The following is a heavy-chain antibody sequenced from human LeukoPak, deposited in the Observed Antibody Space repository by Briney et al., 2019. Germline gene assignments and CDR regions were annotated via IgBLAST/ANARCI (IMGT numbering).Heavy chain of an antibody. D-gene: IGHD6-13*01. CDR2: ISGSGGST. J-gene: IGHJ6*02. Sequence: PGGSLRLSCAASGFTFSSYAMSWVRQAPGKGLEWVSAISGSGGSTYYADSVKGRFTISRDNSKSTLYLQMNSLRAEDTAVYYCAKDRSSSWYGGPFNGMDVWGQGTTVTVSS. CDR1: GFTFSSYA. V-gene: IGHV3-23*01. CDR3: AKDRSSSWYGGPFNGMDV.